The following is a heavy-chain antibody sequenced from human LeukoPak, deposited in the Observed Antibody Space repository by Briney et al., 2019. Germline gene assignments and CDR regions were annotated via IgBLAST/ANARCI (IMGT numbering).Heavy chain of an antibody. V-gene: IGHV3-30-3*01. CDR3: ARAYCGGDCYSTYYYYGMDV. CDR2: ISYDGSNK. Sequence: GGSLRLSCAASGFTFSAYAMSWVRQAPGKGLEWVAVISYDGSNKYYADSVKDRFTISRDNSKNTLYLLMNTLRAEDTAVYYCARAYCGGDCYSTYYYYGMDVWGQGTTVTVSS. CDR1: GFTFSAYA. J-gene: IGHJ6*02. D-gene: IGHD2-21*02.